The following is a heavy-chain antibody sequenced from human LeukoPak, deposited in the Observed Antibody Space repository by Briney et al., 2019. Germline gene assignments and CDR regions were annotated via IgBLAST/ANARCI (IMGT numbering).Heavy chain of an antibody. CDR2: IIPIFGTA. CDR1: GGTFSSYA. Sequence: ASVKVSCKASGGTFSSYAISWVRQAPGQGLEWMGGIIPIFGTANYAQKFQGRVTITADESTSTAYMELSSLRSEDTAVYYCARATLTTTYYYDSSGYYSLDYWGQGTLVTVSS. CDR3: ARATLTTTYYYDSSGYYSLDY. J-gene: IGHJ4*02. V-gene: IGHV1-69*13. D-gene: IGHD3-22*01.